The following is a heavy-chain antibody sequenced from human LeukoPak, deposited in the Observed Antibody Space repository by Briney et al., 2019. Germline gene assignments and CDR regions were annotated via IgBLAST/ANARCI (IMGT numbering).Heavy chain of an antibody. CDR2: ISNNGGYT. J-gene: IGHJ6*02. D-gene: IGHD3-16*01. CDR1: GFTFSSSA. CDR3: ARGGGLDV. Sequence: GGSLRLSCAASGFTFSSSAMSWVRQAPGKGLEWVSAISNNGGYTYYADSVQGRFTISRDNSKSTLCLQMSNLRAEDTAVYFCARGGGLDVWGQGATVTVSS. V-gene: IGHV3-23*01.